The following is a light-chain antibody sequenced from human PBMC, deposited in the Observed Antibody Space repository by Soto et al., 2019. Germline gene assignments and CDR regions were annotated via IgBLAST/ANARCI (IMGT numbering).Light chain of an antibody. J-gene: IGKJ4*01. CDR2: AAS. CDR1: QSVGRNY. V-gene: IGKV3-20*01. Sequence: EIVLTQSPGTLSLSPGERATLSCRASQSVGRNYLAWYQQKPGQAPRLLIHAASSRATGIPDTFSGSGSETDFTLTISRLEPEDFAVYYCQQYAESPLTFGGGTTVEIK. CDR3: QQYAESPLT.